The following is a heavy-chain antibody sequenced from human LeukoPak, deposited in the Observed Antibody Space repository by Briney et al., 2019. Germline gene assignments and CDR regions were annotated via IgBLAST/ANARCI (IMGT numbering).Heavy chain of an antibody. Sequence: ASVKVSCKASGYTFTGYYMHWVRQAPGQGLEWMGWINPNSGGTNYAQKFQGRVTMTRDTSISTVYMELSRLRSDDTAVYYCARLRIAAFFELVDYWGQGTLVTVSS. CDR3: ARLRIAAFFELVDY. CDR1: GYTFTGYY. CDR2: INPNSGGT. D-gene: IGHD6-13*01. J-gene: IGHJ4*02. V-gene: IGHV1-2*02.